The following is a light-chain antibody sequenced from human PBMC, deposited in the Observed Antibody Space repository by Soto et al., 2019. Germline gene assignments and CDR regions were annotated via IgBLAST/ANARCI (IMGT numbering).Light chain of an antibody. CDR2: SDN. J-gene: IGLJ1*01. Sequence: QSVLTQPPSASGTPGQRVTISCSGSSSNIGSKTVNWYQQLPGTAPKLLIYSDNQRPSGVPDRFSGSKSGTSASLAIGGLQSEDEADYYCAAWDDSLIGYVFGTGTKVTVL. V-gene: IGLV1-44*01. CDR3: AAWDDSLIGYV. CDR1: SSNIGSKT.